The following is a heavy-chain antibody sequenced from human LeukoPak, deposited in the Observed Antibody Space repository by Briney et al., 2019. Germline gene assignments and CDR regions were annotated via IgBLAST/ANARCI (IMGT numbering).Heavy chain of an antibody. Sequence: SETLSLTCTVSGGSISSGDYYWRWIRQPPGKGLEWIGYIYYSGSTNYNPSLKSRVTISVDTSKNQFSLKLSSVTAADTAVYYCARPGRNYYDSSGHDAFDIWGQGTMVTVSS. CDR1: GGSISSGDYY. CDR2: IYYSGST. D-gene: IGHD3-22*01. CDR3: ARPGRNYYDSSGHDAFDI. J-gene: IGHJ3*02. V-gene: IGHV4-61*08.